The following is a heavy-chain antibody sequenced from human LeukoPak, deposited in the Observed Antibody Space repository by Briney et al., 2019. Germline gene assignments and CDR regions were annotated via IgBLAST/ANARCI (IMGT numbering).Heavy chain of an antibody. Sequence: GASVKVSCKASGGTFSSYAISWVRQAPGQGLEWTGRIIPILGIANYAQKFQGRVTITADKSTGTAYMELSSLRSEDTAVYYCASISGGSCCPWGQGTLVTVSS. CDR1: GGTFSSYA. V-gene: IGHV1-69*04. CDR3: ASISGGSCCP. J-gene: IGHJ5*02. D-gene: IGHD2-15*01. CDR2: IIPILGIA.